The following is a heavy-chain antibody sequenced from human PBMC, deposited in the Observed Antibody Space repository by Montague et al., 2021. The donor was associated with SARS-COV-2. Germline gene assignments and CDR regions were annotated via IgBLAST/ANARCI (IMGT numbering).Heavy chain of an antibody. CDR2: INHGGIT. J-gene: IGHJ6*03. D-gene: IGHD3-10*01. Sequence: SETLSLTFAVYGGSFSGYHWNWIRQPPGKGLEWIGEINHGGITNYNPSLKSRLTISADTSKNQFSLKLTSVAAADTAVYYCARLRDGVVPSPILGVGTYYSYYFIDVWGKGTTVTVSS. CDR1: GGSFSGYH. V-gene: IGHV4-34*01. CDR3: ARLRDGVVPSPILGVGTYYSYYFIDV.